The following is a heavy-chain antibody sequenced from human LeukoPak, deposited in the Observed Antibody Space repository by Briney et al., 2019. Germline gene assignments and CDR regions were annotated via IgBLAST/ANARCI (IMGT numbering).Heavy chain of an antibody. CDR2: FYISGST. Sequence: SETLSLTCTVSGGSISSYSWSWIRQPAGKGPEWIGRFYISGSTHYSPPLKSRVTVSLDKSGNQFSLKMSSVTAADTAVYYCARDRTGWFDPWGQGILVTVSS. CDR1: GGSISSYS. CDR3: ARDRTGWFDP. V-gene: IGHV4-4*07. J-gene: IGHJ5*02.